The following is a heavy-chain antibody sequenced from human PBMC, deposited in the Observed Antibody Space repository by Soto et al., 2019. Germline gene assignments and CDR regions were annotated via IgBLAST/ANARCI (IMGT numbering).Heavy chain of an antibody. CDR3: ANYDYGSGSYNFDY. Sequence: VKVSCKASGGTFSSYAISWVRQAPGQGLEWMGGIIPIFGTANYAQKFQGRVTITADKSTSTAYMELSSLRSEDTAVYYCANYDYGSGSYNFDYWGQGTLVTVSS. CDR1: GGTFSSYA. D-gene: IGHD3-10*01. J-gene: IGHJ4*02. CDR2: IIPIFGTA. V-gene: IGHV1-69*13.